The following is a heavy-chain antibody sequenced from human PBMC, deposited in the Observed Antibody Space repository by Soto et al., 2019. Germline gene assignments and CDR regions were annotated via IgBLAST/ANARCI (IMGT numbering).Heavy chain of an antibody. J-gene: IGHJ4*02. CDR2: INHSGST. D-gene: IGHD5-12*01. V-gene: IGHV4-34*01. CDR3: ARGPDIVATITRSFDF. CDR1: GGSFSYYY. Sequence: PSETLCLTCAVYGGSFSYYYWTGIRQPPGKGLEWIGEINHSGSTNYKPSLKSRVTMSVDTSKNQFSLKLSSVTAADTAVYYCARGPDIVATITRSFDFWGQGILVT.